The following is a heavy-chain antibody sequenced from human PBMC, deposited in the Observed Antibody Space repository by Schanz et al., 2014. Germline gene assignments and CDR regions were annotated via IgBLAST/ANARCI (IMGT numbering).Heavy chain of an antibody. CDR2: ISSTSSYI. D-gene: IGHD2-2*01. CDR3: AKVAPAATYLDS. CDR1: GFTFSNYS. J-gene: IGHJ4*02. V-gene: IGHV3-21*04. Sequence: EVQLVESGGGLVKPGGSLRLSCAASGFTFSNYSMNWVRQAPGKGLEWVSSISSTSSYIFYADSVKGRFTISRDNAKNSLYLQMNSLRAEDTAVYYCAKVAPAATYLDSWGLGTLDTVSS.